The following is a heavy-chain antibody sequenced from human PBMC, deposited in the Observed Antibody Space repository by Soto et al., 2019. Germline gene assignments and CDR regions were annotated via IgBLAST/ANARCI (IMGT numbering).Heavy chain of an antibody. Sequence: GESLKISCKGSGFSFTTYWIGWVRQMPGKGLGWMGIIYPRDSDTRYSPSFQGQVTISADKSISTAYLQWTSLKASDTAMYYCARYLATVDYWGQGTLVTVSS. CDR2: IYPRDSDT. CDR1: GFSFTTYW. J-gene: IGHJ4*02. CDR3: ARYLATVDY. V-gene: IGHV5-51*01.